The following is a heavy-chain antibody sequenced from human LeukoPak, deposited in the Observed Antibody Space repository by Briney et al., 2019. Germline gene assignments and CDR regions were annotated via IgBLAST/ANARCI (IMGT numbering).Heavy chain of an antibody. Sequence: GESLKISCKGSGYSFTSYWIGWVRQMPGKGLEWMGIIYPGDSDTRYSPSFQGQVTISADKSISTAYLQWSSLKASDPAMYYWASLWAGDYDFLTGYLDYWGQETLATVSS. D-gene: IGHD3-9*01. CDR1: GYSFTSYW. V-gene: IGHV5-51*01. J-gene: IGHJ4*02. CDR3: ASLWAGDYDFLTGYLDY. CDR2: IYPGDSDT.